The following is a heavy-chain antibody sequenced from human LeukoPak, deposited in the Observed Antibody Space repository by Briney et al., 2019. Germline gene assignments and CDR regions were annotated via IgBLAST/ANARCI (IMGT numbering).Heavy chain of an antibody. CDR1: VGPISRYY. V-gene: IGHV4-4*07. J-gene: IGHJ5*02. CDR3: ARDHCRRRFDP. D-gene: IGHD2-21*02. Sequence: SETLSLTCTVSVGPISRYYWSWIPQPAGKGLEWRGRIYASGITNYNPSLKSRVTMSVDTSKTQFSQKLSSVTAAGPAVYYCARDHCRRRFDPWGQGTLVTVSS. CDR2: IYASGIT.